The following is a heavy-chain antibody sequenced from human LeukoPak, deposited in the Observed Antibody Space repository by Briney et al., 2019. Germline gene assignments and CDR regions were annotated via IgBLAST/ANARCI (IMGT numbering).Heavy chain of an antibody. CDR2: ISAYNGNT. CDR3: ARAPPHHYDAGLQDDY. CDR1: GYTFTSYG. V-gene: IGHV1-18*01. J-gene: IGHJ4*02. Sequence: ASVKVSCKASGYTFTSYGISWVRQAPGQGLEWMGCISAYNGNTNYAQKLQGRVTMTTDTSTSTAYMELRSLRSDDTAVYYCARAPPHHYDAGLQDDYWGQGTLVTVSS. D-gene: IGHD5-24*01.